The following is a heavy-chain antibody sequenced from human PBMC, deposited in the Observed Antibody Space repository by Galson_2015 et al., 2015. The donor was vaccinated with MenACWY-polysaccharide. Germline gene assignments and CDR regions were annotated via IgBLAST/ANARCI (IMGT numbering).Heavy chain of an antibody. CDR3: AKDRIYYSSSWFGAFDS. V-gene: IGHV3-30*18. CDR1: GFTFSSFA. J-gene: IGHJ4*01. CDR2: ISYDGNKK. D-gene: IGHD3-10*01. Sequence: ALRLSCAASGFTFSSFAIHWVRQAPGKGLEWVALISYDGNKKFYGDSVNGRFTISRDSSKNTVFLQMDSMTIEDTAVYYCAKDRIYYSSSWFGAFDSWGHGTLVAVSS.